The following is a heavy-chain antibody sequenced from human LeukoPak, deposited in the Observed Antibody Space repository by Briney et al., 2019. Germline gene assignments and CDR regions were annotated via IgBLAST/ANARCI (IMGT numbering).Heavy chain of an antibody. CDR1: GYTFTSYG. D-gene: IGHD5/OR15-5a*01. CDR3: ASSVLGRVPN. CDR2: ISAYNGNT. V-gene: IGHV1-18*01. J-gene: IGHJ4*02. Sequence: ASVKVSCKASGYTFTSYGTRWVRQAAGQGPEWMGWISAYNGNTNYAQKLQGRVTMTTDTSTSTAYMELRSLRSDDTAVYYCASSVLGRVPNWGQGTLVTVSS.